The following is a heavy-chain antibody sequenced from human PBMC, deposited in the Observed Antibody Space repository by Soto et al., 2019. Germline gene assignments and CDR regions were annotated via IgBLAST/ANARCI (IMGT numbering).Heavy chain of an antibody. CDR3: ARSVFP. J-gene: IGHJ5*02. Sequence: SVTLSLTCIVSGGSISNYYWSWIRQPPGKGLEWIGYIYYSGSTYYNPSLKSRVTISVDTSKNQFSLKLTSVTAADTAVYYCARSVFPWGQGTLVTVSS. V-gene: IGHV4-59*12. CDR2: IYYSGST. CDR1: GGSISNYY.